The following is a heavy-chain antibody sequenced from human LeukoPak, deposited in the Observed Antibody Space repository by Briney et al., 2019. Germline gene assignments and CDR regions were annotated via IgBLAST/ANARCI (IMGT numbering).Heavy chain of an antibody. J-gene: IGHJ4*02. Sequence: GGSLRLSCAASGFTFSSYAMSWVRQAPGKGLEWVSAISGSGGSTYYADSVKGRSTISRDNSKNTLYLQMNSLRAEDTAVYYCAKDLSIGGYYFDYWGQGTLVTVSS. V-gene: IGHV3-23*01. CDR3: AKDLSIGGYYFDY. CDR1: GFTFSSYA. CDR2: ISGSGGST. D-gene: IGHD3-16*01.